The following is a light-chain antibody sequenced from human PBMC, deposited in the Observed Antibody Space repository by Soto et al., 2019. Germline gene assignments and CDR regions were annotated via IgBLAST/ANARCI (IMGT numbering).Light chain of an antibody. J-gene: IGLJ2*01. Sequence: QSALTQPPSTSGSXGXXXTISCTGTSSDVGGYNYVSWYQQHPGKAPKLMISEVSKRPPGVPDRFSGSKSGNTASLTVSGLQAEDEADYYCSSFAGNNNLVFGGGTKLTV. CDR3: SSFAGNNNLV. CDR2: EVS. CDR1: SSDVGGYNY. V-gene: IGLV2-8*01.